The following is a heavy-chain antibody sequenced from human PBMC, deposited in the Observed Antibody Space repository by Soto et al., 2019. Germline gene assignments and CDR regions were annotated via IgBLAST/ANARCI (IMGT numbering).Heavy chain of an antibody. J-gene: IGHJ5*02. CDR3: ARGKRITMVRGVIPNWFDP. CDR2: INHSGST. CDR1: GGSFSGYY. D-gene: IGHD3-10*01. V-gene: IGHV4-34*01. Sequence: QVQLQQWGAGLLKPSETLSLTCAVYGGSFSGYYWSWIRQPPGKGLEWIGEINHSGSTNYNPSLKSRVTISVDPSRNQFSLKLSSVTAADTAVYYCARGKRITMVRGVIPNWFDPWGQGTLVTVSS.